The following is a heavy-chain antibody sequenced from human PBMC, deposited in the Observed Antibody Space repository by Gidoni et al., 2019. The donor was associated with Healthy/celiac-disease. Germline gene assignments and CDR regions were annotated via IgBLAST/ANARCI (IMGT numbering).Heavy chain of an antibody. D-gene: IGHD2-15*01. CDR1: GFPFSNAW. J-gene: IGHJ4*02. Sequence: EVQLVESGGGLVKPGVSLRLSCAASGFPFSNAWMNWFRQAPEKGLDGVGRIKRKTDGGTTDYAAPVKGRFTISRDDARNTLYLQMNSLKTEDTAVYYCTRLVVVAATPEFYWGQGTLVTVSS. CDR3: TRLVVVAATPEFY. CDR2: IKRKTDGGTT. V-gene: IGHV3-15*07.